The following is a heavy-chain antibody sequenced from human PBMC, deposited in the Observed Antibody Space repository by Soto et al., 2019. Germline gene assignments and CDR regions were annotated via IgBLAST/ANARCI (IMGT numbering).Heavy chain of an antibody. CDR1: GFTFSSYA. CDR3: ATDPMVRGVIAFDY. CDR2: ISGSGGST. V-gene: IGHV3-23*01. D-gene: IGHD3-10*01. J-gene: IGHJ4*02. Sequence: EVQLLESGGGLVQPGGSLRLSCAASGFTFSSYAMSWVRQAPGKGLEWVSAISGSGGSTYYADSVKGRFTISRDNSKNTLYLQMNSLRAEDTAVYYSATDPMVRGVIAFDYWGQGTLVTVSS.